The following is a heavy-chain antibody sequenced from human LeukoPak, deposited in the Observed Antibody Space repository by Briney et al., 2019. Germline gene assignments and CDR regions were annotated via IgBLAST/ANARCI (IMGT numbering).Heavy chain of an antibody. J-gene: IGHJ6*03. CDR3: AVGGYNYGGADLRYYYMSV. Sequence: GGSLRLSCVGSEFTFSGYSMNWVRQAPGKGLEWVTVIWYDGSNKYYADSVKGRFTIPRDNSKNTLYLQMNSLRAEDTAVYYCAVGGYNYGGADLRYYYMSVWGKGTTVTVPS. CDR1: EFTFSGYS. CDR2: IWYDGSNK. D-gene: IGHD5-18*01. V-gene: IGHV3-33*08.